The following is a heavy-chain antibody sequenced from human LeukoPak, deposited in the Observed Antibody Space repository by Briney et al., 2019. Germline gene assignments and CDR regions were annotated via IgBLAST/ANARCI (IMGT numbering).Heavy chain of an antibody. CDR2: ISGSGGST. D-gene: IGHD6-13*01. V-gene: IGHV3-23*01. J-gene: IGHJ6*03. CDR1: GFTFSSYA. CDR3: AKDHEYSSSWYNPNYYYYMDV. Sequence: TGGSLRLSCAASGFTFSSYAMSWVRQAPGKGLEWVSAISGSGGSTYYADSVKGRFTISRDNSKNTLYLQMNSLRAEDTAVYYCAKDHEYSSSWYNPNYYYYMDVWGKGTTVTVSS.